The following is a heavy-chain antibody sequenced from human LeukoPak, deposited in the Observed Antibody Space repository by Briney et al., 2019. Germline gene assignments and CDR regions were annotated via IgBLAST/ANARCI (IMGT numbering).Heavy chain of an antibody. Sequence: PGGSLRLSCAASGFTFDDYAMHWVRQAPGKGLEWVAGIGWNIGSIGYADSVKGRFTISRDNAKNSLYLQMNSLRVEDTAVYYCATVSGSYLDFQHWGQGTLVTVSS. CDR3: ATVSGSYLDFQH. CDR1: GFTFDDYA. J-gene: IGHJ1*01. CDR2: IGWNIGSI. V-gene: IGHV3-9*01. D-gene: IGHD3-10*01.